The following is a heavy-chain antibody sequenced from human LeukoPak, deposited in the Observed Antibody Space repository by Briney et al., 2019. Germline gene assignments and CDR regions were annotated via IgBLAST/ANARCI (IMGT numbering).Heavy chain of an antibody. Sequence: GGSLRLSCAASGFTFSSYWMHWVRQAPGKGLVWVSRINSDGSSTSYADSVKGRFTISRDNAKNTLYLQMNSLRAEDTAVYYCARAAAGTEFDYWGQGTLVTVSS. V-gene: IGHV3-74*01. CDR2: INSDGSST. CDR3: ARAAAGTEFDY. D-gene: IGHD6-13*01. CDR1: GFTFSSYW. J-gene: IGHJ4*02.